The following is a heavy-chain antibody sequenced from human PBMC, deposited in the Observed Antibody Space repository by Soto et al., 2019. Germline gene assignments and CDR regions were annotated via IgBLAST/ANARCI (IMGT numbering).Heavy chain of an antibody. CDR2: ISGSGSSV. V-gene: IGHV3-23*01. CDR1: GFTFSHYV. D-gene: IGHD2-21*01. Sequence: EVQLLESGGGLVRPGGSLRLSCAASGFTFSHYVLSWVGQAPGGGLEWVPSISGSGSSVYLADSVRGRFAMSRDLSTNTVSLQMNSLTVEDTAIYYCAKVRASYLSASYFYYGLEVWGQGTTVTVSS. CDR3: AKVRASYLSASYFYYGLEV. J-gene: IGHJ6*02.